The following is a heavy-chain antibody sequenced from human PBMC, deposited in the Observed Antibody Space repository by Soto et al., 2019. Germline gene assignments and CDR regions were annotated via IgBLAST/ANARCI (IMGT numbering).Heavy chain of an antibody. V-gene: IGHV3-23*01. CDR1: GFTFSTYA. J-gene: IGHJ4*02. CDR2: ISGSPSST. Sequence: EVQLLESGGGLVQPGGSLRLSCAASGFTFSTYAMSWVRQAPGKGLEWVSAISGSPSSTYYADSVKGRFTISRDNSKKTLFLQMNSLRAEDTAIYYCAKDGYVSSGDLYYCDYGGQGIPVTVSS. CDR3: AKDGYVSSGDLYYCDY. D-gene: IGHD3-22*01.